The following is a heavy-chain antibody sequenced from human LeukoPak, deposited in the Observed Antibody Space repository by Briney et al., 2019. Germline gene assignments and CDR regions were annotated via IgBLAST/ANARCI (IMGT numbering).Heavy chain of an antibody. CDR2: IYSGGST. CDR1: GFTVSSNY. V-gene: IGHV3-53*01. Sequence: GGSLRLSCAASGFTVSSNYMSWVRQAPGKGLEWVSVIYSGGSTYYADSVKGRFTISRDNSKNTLYLQMKSLRAEDTAVYYCASENSGSSFDYWGQGTLVTVSS. J-gene: IGHJ4*02. CDR3: ASENSGSSFDY. D-gene: IGHD3-10*01.